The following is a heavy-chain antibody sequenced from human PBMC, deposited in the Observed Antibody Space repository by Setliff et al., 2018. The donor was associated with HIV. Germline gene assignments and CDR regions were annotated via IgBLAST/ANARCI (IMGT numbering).Heavy chain of an antibody. CDR3: ATAPGYYDSSPFDW. CDR1: GFTFSSYW. Sequence: KPGGSLRLSCAASGFTFSSYWMSWVRQAPGKGLEWVGRIKSKTDGGTADYAAPVRGRFTFSRDDSKNTVYLQMNSLKTEDTAVYYCATAPGYYDSSPFDWWGPGTLVTVSS. J-gene: IGHJ4*02. D-gene: IGHD3-22*01. V-gene: IGHV3-15*01. CDR2: IKSKTDGGTA.